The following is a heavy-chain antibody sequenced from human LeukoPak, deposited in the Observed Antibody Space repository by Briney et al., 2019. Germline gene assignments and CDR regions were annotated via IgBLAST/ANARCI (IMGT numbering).Heavy chain of an antibody. CDR1: GFTFRSYA. V-gene: IGHV3-23*01. CDR3: GKVWRGNYRDALDI. J-gene: IGHJ3*02. Sequence: GGSLRLSCAASGFTFRSYAMNWVRQAPGKGLEWVSGISGDGSGTNYADSVKGRFTVSRDNSKNTLFLQMNSLRAEDTAVYYCGKVWRGNYRDALDIWGQGTMVTVSS. D-gene: IGHD3-3*01. CDR2: ISGDGSGT.